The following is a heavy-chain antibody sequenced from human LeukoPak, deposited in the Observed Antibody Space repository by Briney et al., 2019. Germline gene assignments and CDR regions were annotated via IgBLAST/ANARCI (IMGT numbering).Heavy chain of an antibody. CDR3: ARDGLPGATRAFDI. J-gene: IGHJ3*02. CDR2: INWNGGST. V-gene: IGHV3-20*01. CDR1: GFTFDDYG. D-gene: IGHD1-26*01. Sequence: GGSLRLSCAASGFTFDDYGMSWVRQAPGKGLEWVSGINWNGGSTGYADSVKGRFTISRDNAKNSLYLQMNSLRAEDTALYHCARDGLPGATRAFDIWGQGTMVTVSS.